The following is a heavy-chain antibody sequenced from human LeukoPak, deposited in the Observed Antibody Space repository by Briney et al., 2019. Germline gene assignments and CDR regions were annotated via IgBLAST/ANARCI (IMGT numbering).Heavy chain of an antibody. CDR1: GGTFSSYA. D-gene: IGHD3-22*01. J-gene: IGHJ1*01. CDR3: ASRRSYYYDSSGYMEH. Sequence: ASVKVSCKASGGTFSSYAISWVRQAPGQGLEWMGRIIPIFGTANYAQKFQGRVTITADESTSTAYMELSSLRSEDTAVYYCASRRSYYYDSSGYMEHWGQGTLVTVSS. V-gene: IGHV1-69*13. CDR2: IIPIFGTA.